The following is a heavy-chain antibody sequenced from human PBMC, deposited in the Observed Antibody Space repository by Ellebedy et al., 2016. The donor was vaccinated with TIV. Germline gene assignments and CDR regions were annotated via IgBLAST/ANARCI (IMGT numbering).Heavy chain of an antibody. CDR2: IYWDDSK. J-gene: IGHJ4*02. Sequence: SGPTLVKPTQTLTLTCSFSGFSLTTNAVGVSWIRQPPGKALEWLTLIYWDDSKIFSPSLESRLTITKDTSKNQVVLTMTNMDVVDTATYYCAHSSGWTIDYWGRGTLVTVSS. V-gene: IGHV2-5*02. CDR1: GFSLTTNAVG. D-gene: IGHD6-19*01. CDR3: AHSSGWTIDY.